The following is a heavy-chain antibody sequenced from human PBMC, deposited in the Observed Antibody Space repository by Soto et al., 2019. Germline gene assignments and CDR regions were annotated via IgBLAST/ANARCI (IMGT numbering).Heavy chain of an antibody. J-gene: IGHJ4*02. CDR2: INPDGAS. CDR1: GGTFSGYY. Sequence: ETLPHTCAVYGGTFSGYYWDGIRQPPGKGLEGIGEINPDGASNYTPSVRGRVTISIDTSRNQFSLKLSAVTAAHTAVYYCARGQRSARFFVYWGQGAVVSVS. D-gene: IGHD1-1*01. CDR3: ARGQRSARFFVY. V-gene: IGHV4-34*01.